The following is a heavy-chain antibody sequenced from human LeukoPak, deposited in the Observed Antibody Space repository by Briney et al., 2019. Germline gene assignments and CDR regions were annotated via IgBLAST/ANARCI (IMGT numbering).Heavy chain of an antibody. D-gene: IGHD5-18*01. CDR2: ISGSGGDT. V-gene: IGHV3-23*01. J-gene: IGHJ6*02. Sequence: TGGSLRLSCAASGFTFSGYAMSWVRQAPGKGLEWVSAISGSGGDTYYADSVKGRFTISRDNAKNSLYLQMNSLRAEDTAVYYCALFLEGFNSHGPGYYGMDVWGQGTTVTVSS. CDR3: ALFLEGFNSHGPGYYGMDV. CDR1: GFTFSGYA.